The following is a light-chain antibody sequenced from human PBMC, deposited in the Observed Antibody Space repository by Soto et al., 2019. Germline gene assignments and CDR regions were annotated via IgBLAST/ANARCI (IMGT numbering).Light chain of an antibody. CDR3: GTWDSSLSAGRV. V-gene: IGLV1-51*01. CDR1: SSNIGNNY. CDR2: DNN. J-gene: IGLJ1*01. Sequence: QSVLTQPPSVSAAPGQKVTISCSGSSSNIGNNYVSWYQQLPGTAPKLLIYDNNKRPSGIPDRFSGSKSGTSATLGITGLQTGDEADYYCGTWDSSLSAGRVFRTGTKVPVL.